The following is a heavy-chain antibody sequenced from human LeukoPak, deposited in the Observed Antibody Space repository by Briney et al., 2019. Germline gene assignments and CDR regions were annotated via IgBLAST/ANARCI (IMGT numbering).Heavy chain of an antibody. D-gene: IGHD2-2*01. CDR2: ISSSSSYI. CDR1: GFTFSSYS. CDR3: ARDKDQLRTLSPIDY. Sequence: GGSLRLSCAASGFTFSSYSMNWVRQAPGKGLEWVPSISSSSSYIYYADSVKGRFTISRDNAKNSLYLQMNSLRAEDTAVYYCARDKDQLRTLSPIDYWGQGTLVTVSS. V-gene: IGHV3-21*01. J-gene: IGHJ4*02.